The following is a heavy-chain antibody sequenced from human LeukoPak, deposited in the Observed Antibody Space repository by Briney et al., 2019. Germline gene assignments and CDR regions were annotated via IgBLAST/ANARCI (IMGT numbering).Heavy chain of an antibody. CDR3: AKVELSASGGELDP. Sequence: PGGSLRLSCAASGFTFSSYAMSWVRQAPGKGLEWVSAISASGGSTYYADSVKGRFTISRDNSKNTLYLEMKSLRADDTAVYYCAKVELSASGGELDPWGQGTLVIVSS. CDR2: ISASGGST. J-gene: IGHJ5*02. CDR1: GFTFSSYA. D-gene: IGHD3-16*02. V-gene: IGHV3-23*01.